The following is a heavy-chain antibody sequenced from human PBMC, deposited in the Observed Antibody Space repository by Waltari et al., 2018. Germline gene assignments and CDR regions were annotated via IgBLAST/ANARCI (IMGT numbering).Heavy chain of an antibody. D-gene: IGHD6-6*01. J-gene: IGHJ4*02. V-gene: IGHV3-21*04. CDR1: GFTFSSYS. CDR2: ISSSSSYI. CDR3: ARERRGRVYSSSDRIFDY. Sequence: EVQLVESGGGLVKPGGSLRLSCAASGFTFSSYSMNWVRQAPGKGLEWVSSISSSSSYIYYADSVKGRFTISRDNAKNSLYLQMNSLRSEDTAVYYCARERRGRVYSSSDRIFDYWGQGTLVTVSS.